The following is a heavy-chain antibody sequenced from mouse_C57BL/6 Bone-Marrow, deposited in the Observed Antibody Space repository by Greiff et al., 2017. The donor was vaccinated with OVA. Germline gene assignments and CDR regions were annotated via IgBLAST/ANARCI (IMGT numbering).Heavy chain of an antibody. Sequence: EVQRVESGGGLVQPGASLRLSCAASGFTFTDYYMSWVRQPPGKAPEWLALIRNRANGYTTEYTASVKGRFTISKDNSQSILYHLMNALRAEYSATYYCVKAEGSALDYWGQGTTLTVSS. CDR2: IRNRANGYTT. CDR1: GFTFTDYY. V-gene: IGHV7-4*01. CDR3: VKAEGSALDY. J-gene: IGHJ2*01. D-gene: IGHD6-1*01.